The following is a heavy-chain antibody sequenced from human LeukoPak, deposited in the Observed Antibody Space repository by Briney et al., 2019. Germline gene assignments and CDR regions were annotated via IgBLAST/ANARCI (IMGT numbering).Heavy chain of an antibody. J-gene: IGHJ4*02. CDR2: VDASGST. Sequence: SETLSLXCTVSGGSILGGYFYWSWVRQPAGKRLEWIGRVDASGSTNYNPSLRSRVIISVDTSKNQFSLNLTSVTAADTAVYYCAGWGVGFSNHGFDYWGQGSLVIVSP. D-gene: IGHD1-26*01. CDR3: AGWGVGFSNHGFDY. CDR1: GGSILGGYFY. V-gene: IGHV4-61*02.